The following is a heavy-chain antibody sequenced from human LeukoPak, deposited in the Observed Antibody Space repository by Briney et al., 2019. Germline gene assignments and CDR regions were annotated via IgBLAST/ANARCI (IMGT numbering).Heavy chain of an antibody. Sequence: SKTLSLTCTVSGASISSYYWSWIRQPPGKGLEWIGHIFYTGSSNYNPSLKSRVTISLDRSKNQFSLRLTSVTAADTAVYYCARAGAWQIDPWGQGTLVTVSS. CDR1: GASISSYY. CDR2: IFYTGSS. D-gene: IGHD3-10*01. CDR3: ARAGAWQIDP. J-gene: IGHJ5*02. V-gene: IGHV4-59*01.